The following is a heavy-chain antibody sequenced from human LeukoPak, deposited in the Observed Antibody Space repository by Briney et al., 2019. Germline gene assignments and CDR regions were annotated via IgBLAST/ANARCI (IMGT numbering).Heavy chain of an antibody. CDR3: AREHSGSYAGYFDY. D-gene: IGHD1-26*01. CDR2: IYYSGST. CDR1: AGSISSSSYY. V-gene: IGHV4-39*07. Sequence: ASETLSLTCTVSAGSISSSSYYWGWLRQPPGKGLERIGSIYYSGSTYYNPSLKSRVTISVDTSKNQFSLKLSSVTAADTAVCYCAREHSGSYAGYFDYWGQGTLVTVSS. J-gene: IGHJ4*02.